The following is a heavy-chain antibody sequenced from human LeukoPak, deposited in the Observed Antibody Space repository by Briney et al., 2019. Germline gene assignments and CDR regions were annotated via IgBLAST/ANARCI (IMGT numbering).Heavy chain of an antibody. J-gene: IGHJ4*02. Sequence: GSLRLSCAASGFTFSSYWMSWVRQAPGEGLEWVAKINQDGTEKAYVDSVRGRFTISRDNSKNTLYLQMNSLRAEDTAVYYCAKVPYTYFYGIDYWGQGTLVTVSS. CDR1: GFTFSSYW. CDR2: INQDGTEK. D-gene: IGHD3-10*01. CDR3: AKVPYTYFYGIDY. V-gene: IGHV3-7*03.